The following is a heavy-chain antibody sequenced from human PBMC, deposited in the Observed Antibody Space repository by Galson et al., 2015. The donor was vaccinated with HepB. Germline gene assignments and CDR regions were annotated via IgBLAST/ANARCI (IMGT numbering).Heavy chain of an antibody. CDR1: GFTFSDFY. CDR2: ISGTVGRL. CDR3: ARTLVQGIIDFSDWYYMNV. V-gene: IGHV3-11*01. D-gene: IGHD3-10*01. Sequence: SLRLSCAASGFTFSDFYMSWIRQSPGKGLEWVSYISGTVGRLYYADSVKGRFTISRDNAKRSLYLQMNSLRAEDTAVYYCARTLVQGIIDFSDWYYMNVWGKGATVTVS. J-gene: IGHJ6*03.